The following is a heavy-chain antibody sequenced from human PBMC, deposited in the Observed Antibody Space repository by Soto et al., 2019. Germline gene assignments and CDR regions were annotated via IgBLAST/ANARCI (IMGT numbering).Heavy chain of an antibody. J-gene: IGHJ4*02. CDR1: GFTFSSYA. V-gene: IGHV3-30-3*01. D-gene: IGHD1-26*01. CDR2: ISYDGSNK. CDR3: AVPGRVGATFDY. Sequence: GGSLRLSCAASGFTFSSYAMHWVRQAPGKGLEWVAVISYDGSNKYYADSVKGRFTISRDNSKNTLYLQMNSLRAEDTAVYYCAVPGRVGATFDYWGQGTLVTVSS.